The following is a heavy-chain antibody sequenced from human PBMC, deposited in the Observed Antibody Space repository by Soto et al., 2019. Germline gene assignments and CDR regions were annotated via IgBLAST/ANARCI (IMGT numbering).Heavy chain of an antibody. CDR1: GFTFSSYG. V-gene: IGHV3-33*01. CDR2: IWYDGSNK. D-gene: IGHD6-19*01. J-gene: IGHJ4*02. Sequence: GGSLRLSCAASGFTFSSYGMHWVLQAPGKGLEWVAVIWYDGSNKYYADSVKGRFTISRDNSKNTLYLQMNSLRAEDTAVYYCARDLRYSSGWNGGYYFDYWGQGTLVTVSS. CDR3: ARDLRYSSGWNGGYYFDY.